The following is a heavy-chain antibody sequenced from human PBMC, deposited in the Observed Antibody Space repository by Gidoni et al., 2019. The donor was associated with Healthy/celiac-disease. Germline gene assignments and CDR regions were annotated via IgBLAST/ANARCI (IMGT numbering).Heavy chain of an antibody. CDR1: GFTFSSYA. V-gene: IGHV3-30-3*01. J-gene: IGHJ3*02. Sequence: QVQLVESGGGVVQPGRSLRLSCAASGFTFSSYARHWVRQAPGKGLERVAVISYDGSNKYYADSVKGRFTISRDNSKNTLYLQMNSLRAEDTAVYYCASYPNDAFDIWGQGTMVTVSS. CDR3: ASYPNDAFDI. CDR2: ISYDGSNK.